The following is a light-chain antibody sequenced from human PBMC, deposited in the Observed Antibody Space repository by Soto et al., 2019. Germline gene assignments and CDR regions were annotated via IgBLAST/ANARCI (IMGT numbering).Light chain of an antibody. Sequence: AIRMTQSPSSLSASTGDRVTITCRASQGISSFLAWYQQKPGKAPKLLIYAAATLQRGAPSRFSASGSGTDFTLTSSRLQSEDFATYFCQQYWSYPYTFGQGTKLEI. V-gene: IGKV1-8*01. CDR2: AAA. J-gene: IGKJ2*01. CDR1: QGISSF. CDR3: QQYWSYPYT.